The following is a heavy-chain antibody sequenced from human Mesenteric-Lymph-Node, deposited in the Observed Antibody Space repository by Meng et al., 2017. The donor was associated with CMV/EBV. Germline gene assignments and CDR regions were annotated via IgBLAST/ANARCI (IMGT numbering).Heavy chain of an antibody. Sequence: LPESGPGPGTPSETLSLSCIVSGDSISNSTYYWTWIRQPPGKGLEWIGSVHHSGTTYYNPSLKGRLTISVDTSANLFSLRLTTVTAADTATYYCARRGNYDSDYSEYWGQGTLVTVSS. CDR2: VHHSGTT. CDR3: ARRGNYDSDYSEY. J-gene: IGHJ4*02. D-gene: IGHD3-22*01. CDR1: GDSISNSTYY. V-gene: IGHV4-39*01.